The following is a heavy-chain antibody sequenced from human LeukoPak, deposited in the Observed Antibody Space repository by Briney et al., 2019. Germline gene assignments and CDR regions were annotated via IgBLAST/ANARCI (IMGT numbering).Heavy chain of an antibody. Sequence: ASVKVSCKASGYTFTSYDINWVRQATGQGLEWMGWMNPNSGNTGYAQKFQGRVTITRNTSISTAYMELSSLRSEDTAVYYCAFSSYYLQGNYYYMDVWGKGTTVTASS. CDR1: GYTFTSYD. J-gene: IGHJ6*03. CDR3: AFSSYYLQGNYYYMDV. D-gene: IGHD1-26*01. V-gene: IGHV1-8*03. CDR2: MNPNSGNT.